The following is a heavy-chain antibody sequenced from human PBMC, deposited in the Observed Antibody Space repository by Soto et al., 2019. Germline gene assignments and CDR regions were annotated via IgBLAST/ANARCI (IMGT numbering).Heavy chain of an antibody. CDR3: ARDRRYYDFWSGYLAWDV. V-gene: IGHV1-69*13. CDR2: IIPIFGTA. CDR1: GGTFSSYA. Sequence: SVKVSCKASGGTFSSYAISWVRQAPGQGLEWMGGIIPIFGTANYAQKFQGRVTITADESTSTAYMELSSLRSEDTAVYYCARDRRYYDFWSGYLAWDVWGQGTTVTVSS. J-gene: IGHJ6*02. D-gene: IGHD3-3*01.